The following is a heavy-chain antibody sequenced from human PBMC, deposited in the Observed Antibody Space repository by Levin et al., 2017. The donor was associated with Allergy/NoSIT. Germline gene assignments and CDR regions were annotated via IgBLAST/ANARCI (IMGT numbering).Heavy chain of an antibody. CDR1: GGSISSSDYY. D-gene: IGHD3-10*01. Sequence: GSLRLSCTVSGGSISSSDYYWGWIRQSPGKGLEWIGSVFYSGDTYYNPPLKSRVTISVDTSNNQFSLKLSSVTAADTAVYYCARQSRGGSGTYNNWGDYWGQGTLVTVSS. J-gene: IGHJ4*02. CDR3: ARQSRGGSGTYNNWGDY. V-gene: IGHV4-39*01. CDR2: VFYSGDT.